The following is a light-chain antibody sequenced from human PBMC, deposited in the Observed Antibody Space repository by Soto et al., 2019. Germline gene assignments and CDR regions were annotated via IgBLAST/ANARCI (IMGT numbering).Light chain of an antibody. CDR2: DVT. J-gene: IGLJ1*01. CDR1: SSDVGGYNY. Sequence: QSVLTQPASVSGSPGQSITISCTGTSSDVGGYNYVSWYQQHPGKAPKRMIYDVTTRPSGVFDRFSGSKSGNTASLAISGLQAEDEADYYCSSYTSSDTEVFGTGTKVTVL. V-gene: IGLV2-14*03. CDR3: SSYTSSDTEV.